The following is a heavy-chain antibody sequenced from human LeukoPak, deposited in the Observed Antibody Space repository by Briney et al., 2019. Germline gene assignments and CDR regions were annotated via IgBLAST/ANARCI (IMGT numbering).Heavy chain of an antibody. V-gene: IGHV3-48*01. Sequence: GGSLRLSCAASGFTFSSYSMNWVRQAPGKGLEWVSYISSSSSTIYYADSVKGRFTISRDNAKNSLYLQMNSLRAEDTAVYYCARGEQSLTPSPHGMDVWGQGTTVTVSS. J-gene: IGHJ6*02. CDR2: ISSSSSTI. D-gene: IGHD6-19*01. CDR1: GFTFSSYS. CDR3: ARGEQSLTPSPHGMDV.